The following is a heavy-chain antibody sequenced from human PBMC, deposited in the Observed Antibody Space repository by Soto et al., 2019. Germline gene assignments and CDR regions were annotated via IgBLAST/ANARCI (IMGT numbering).Heavy chain of an antibody. CDR2: ISGSGGST. J-gene: IGHJ4*02. CDR3: AKDWGGYCSGGSCED. V-gene: IGHV3-23*01. D-gene: IGHD2-15*01. Sequence: EVQLLESGGGLVQPGGSLRLSCAASGFTFSSYAMSWVRQAPGKGLEWVSAISGSGGSTYYADSVKGRFTISRNNSKNTLYLQMNSLRAEDTAVYYCAKDWGGYCSGGSCEDWGQGTLVTVSS. CDR1: GFTFSSYA.